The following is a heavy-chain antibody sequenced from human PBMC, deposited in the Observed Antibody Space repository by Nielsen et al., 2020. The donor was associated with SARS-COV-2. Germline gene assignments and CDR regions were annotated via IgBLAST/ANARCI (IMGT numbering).Heavy chain of an antibody. D-gene: IGHD4-17*01. V-gene: IGHV1-58*01. CDR1: GFTFTRSA. J-gene: IGHJ4*02. CDR3: VYGDSDLATYPLDY. CDR2: IVVGSGNT. Sequence: SVQVPCKASGFTFTRSAVQWVRQARGQRLEWIGWIVVGSGNTNYAQKFQERVTITRDMSTSTAYMELSSLRSEDTAVYYCVYGDSDLATYPLDYWGQGTLVTVSS.